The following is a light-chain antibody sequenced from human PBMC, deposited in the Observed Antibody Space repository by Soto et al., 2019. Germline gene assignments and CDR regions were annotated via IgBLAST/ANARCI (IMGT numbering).Light chain of an antibody. Sequence: EIVMTQSPATLSVSPGERATLSCRASQSVSSNLAWYQQKPGQAPRLLIYGASTRATGIPARFSGSGSGTDFTLTISRLESEDFAVYHCQQYGSSPLTFGGGTKVDI. CDR1: QSVSSN. CDR2: GAS. CDR3: QQYGSSPLT. V-gene: IGKV3-15*01. J-gene: IGKJ4*01.